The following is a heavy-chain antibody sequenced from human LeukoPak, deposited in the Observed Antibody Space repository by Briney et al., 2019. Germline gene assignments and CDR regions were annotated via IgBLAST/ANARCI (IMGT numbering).Heavy chain of an antibody. CDR2: FGTKHTHI. D-gene: IGHD2-21*02. Sequence: GGSLRLSCVGSGLNFNTYDLAWVRQAPGKGLEWVALFGTKHTHIFYADSVEGRFAISRDNSKNTVYLQMNSLRVEDAAVYYCAARLPLYGMDVWGQGTTVTVSS. J-gene: IGHJ6*02. CDR1: GLNFNTYD. V-gene: IGHV3-23*01. CDR3: AARLPLYGMDV.